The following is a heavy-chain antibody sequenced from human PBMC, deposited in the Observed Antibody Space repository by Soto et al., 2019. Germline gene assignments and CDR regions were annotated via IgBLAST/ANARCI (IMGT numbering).Heavy chain of an antibody. D-gene: IGHD1-26*01. V-gene: IGHV3-72*01. CDR1: GFTFSDHY. CDR3: ARDPSIGGAFDI. J-gene: IGHJ3*02. CDR2: TRNKANSYTT. Sequence: EVQLVESGGGLVQPGGSLRLSCAASGFTFSDHYMDWVRQAPGKGLEWVGRTRNKANSYTTEYAASVKGRFTISRDDSKNSLYLQMNSLKTEDTAVYYCARDPSIGGAFDIWGQGTMVTVSS.